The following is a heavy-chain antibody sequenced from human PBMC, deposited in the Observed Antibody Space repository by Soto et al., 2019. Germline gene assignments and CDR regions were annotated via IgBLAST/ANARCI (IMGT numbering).Heavy chain of an antibody. J-gene: IGHJ4*02. CDR2: ISYDGSNK. Sequence: QVQLVESGGGVVQPGRSLRLSCAASGFTFSSYGMHWVRQAPGKGLEWVAVISYDGSNKYYADSVKGRFTISRDNSKNTLSLQMNSLRAEDSAVYYCAREHVVAAAGTCFDYWGQGTLVTVSS. D-gene: IGHD6-13*01. CDR3: AREHVVAAAGTCFDY. CDR1: GFTFSSYG. V-gene: IGHV3-30*03.